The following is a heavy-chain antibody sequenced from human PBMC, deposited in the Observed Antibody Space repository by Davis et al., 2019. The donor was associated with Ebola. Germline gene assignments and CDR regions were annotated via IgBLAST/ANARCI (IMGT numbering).Heavy chain of an antibody. D-gene: IGHD2-8*01. CDR2: IIPILGIA. Sequence: SVKISCKASGGTFSSYAISWVRQAPGQGLEWMGRIIPILGIANYAQKFQGRVTITADKSTSTAYMELSSLRSEDTAVYYCARRLGYCTNGVCASGGWFDPWGQGTLVTVSS. V-gene: IGHV1-69*04. CDR1: GGTFSSYA. CDR3: ARRLGYCTNGVCASGGWFDP. J-gene: IGHJ5*02.